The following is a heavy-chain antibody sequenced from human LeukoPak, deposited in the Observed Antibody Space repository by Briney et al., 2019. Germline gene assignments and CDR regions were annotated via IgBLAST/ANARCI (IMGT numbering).Heavy chain of an antibody. CDR2: IYSGGST. D-gene: IGHD4-11*01. CDR1: GFTVSSSY. V-gene: IGHV3-66*02. Sequence: GGPLRLSCAAYGFTVSSSYMSWVRQAPGKGLEWVSVIYSGGSTYYADSVKGRFTISRDNSKNTLYLQMNSLRAEDTAVYYCARVGVTISDNWFDPWGQGTLVTVSS. J-gene: IGHJ5*02. CDR3: ARVGVTISDNWFDP.